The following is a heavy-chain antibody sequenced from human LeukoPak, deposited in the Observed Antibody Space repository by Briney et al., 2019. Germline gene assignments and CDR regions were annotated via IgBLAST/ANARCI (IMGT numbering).Heavy chain of an antibody. Sequence: SETLSLTCTASGGSISSYYWSWIRQPPGKGLEWIGYIYYSGSTNYNPSLKSRVTISVGTSKNQFSLKLSSVTAADTAVYYCARGLGYCSSTSCYGPGYYYYYMDVWGKGTTVTVSS. CDR1: GGSISSYY. V-gene: IGHV4-59*01. CDR3: ARGLGYCSSTSCYGPGYYYYYMDV. CDR2: IYYSGST. J-gene: IGHJ6*03. D-gene: IGHD2-2*01.